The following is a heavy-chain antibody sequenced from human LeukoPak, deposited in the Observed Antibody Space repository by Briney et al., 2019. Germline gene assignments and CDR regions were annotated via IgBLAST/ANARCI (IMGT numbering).Heavy chain of an antibody. V-gene: IGHV3-48*04. CDR1: GFTFTRYS. J-gene: IGHJ4*02. Sequence: GGSLRLSCAASGFTFTRYSMTWVRQAPGKGLEWVSYISSSSSTIHYADSAKGRFTISRDNTKNSLYLQMNSLRAEDTAVYYCARDGGATLVRGVITFDYWGQGTLVTVSS. CDR3: ARDGGATLVRGVITFDY. D-gene: IGHD3-10*01. CDR2: ISSSSSTI.